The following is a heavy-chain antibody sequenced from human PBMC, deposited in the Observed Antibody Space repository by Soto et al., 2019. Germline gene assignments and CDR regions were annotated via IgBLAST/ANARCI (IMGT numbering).Heavy chain of an antibody. CDR3: AVDEPYYYDSSGYYPY. D-gene: IGHD3-22*01. CDR2: IIPILGIA. V-gene: IGHV1-69*02. CDR1: GGTFSSYT. Sequence: GASVKVSCKASGGTFSSYTISWVRQAPGQGLEWMGRIIPILGIANYAQKFQGRVTITADKSTSTAYMELSSLRSEDTAVYYCAVDEPYYYDSSGYYPYWGQGTLVTVSS. J-gene: IGHJ4*02.